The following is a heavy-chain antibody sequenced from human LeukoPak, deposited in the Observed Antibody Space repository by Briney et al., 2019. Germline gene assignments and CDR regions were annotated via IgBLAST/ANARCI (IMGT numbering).Heavy chain of an antibody. CDR1: GFTFSSYG. CDR3: AKDARGDYYYYMDV. D-gene: IGHD3-10*01. J-gene: IGHJ6*03. V-gene: IGHV3-30*02. Sequence: GGSLRLSRVASGFTFSSYGMHWVRQAPGKGLEWVAFIRYDGSNKYYADSVKGRFTISRDNSKNTLYLQMNSRRAEDTAVYYCAKDARGDYYYYMDVWGKGTTVTVSS. CDR2: IRYDGSNK.